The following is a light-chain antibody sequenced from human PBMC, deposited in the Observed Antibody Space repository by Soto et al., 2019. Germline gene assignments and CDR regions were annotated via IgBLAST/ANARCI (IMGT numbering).Light chain of an antibody. Sequence: DIQMTQSPSTLSASVGDRVTITCRASQSISNWLAWYQQRPGKAPKLLIYGASRLDSGVPSRFSGSGSGTEIILTISSLQPDDFATYYCQQYHSYSPTFGQGTKVDIK. CDR3: QQYHSYSPT. CDR2: GAS. CDR1: QSISNW. V-gene: IGKV1-5*01. J-gene: IGKJ1*01.